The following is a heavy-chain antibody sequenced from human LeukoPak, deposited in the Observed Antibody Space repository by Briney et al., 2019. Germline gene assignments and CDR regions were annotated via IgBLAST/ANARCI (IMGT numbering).Heavy chain of an antibody. CDR3: ARDLGPGYCSGGSCYLGWFDP. J-gene: IGHJ5*02. CDR2: IYYSGST. D-gene: IGHD2-15*01. CDR1: GGSISSYY. V-gene: IGHV4-59*01. Sequence: PSETLSLTCTVSGGSISSYYWSWIRQPPGKGLEWIGYIYYSGSTNYNPSLKSRVTISVDTSKNQFSLKLSSVTAADAAVYYCARDLGPGYCSGGSCYLGWFDPWGQGTLVTVSS.